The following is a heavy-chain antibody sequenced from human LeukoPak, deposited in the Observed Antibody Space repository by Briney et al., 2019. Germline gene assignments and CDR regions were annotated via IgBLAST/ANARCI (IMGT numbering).Heavy chain of an antibody. D-gene: IGHD2-15*01. CDR1: GYSFSSYW. CDR2: IYPDDSDT. Sequence: GESLQISCKGSGYSFSSYWIGWVRQLPGKGLEWMGIIYPDDSDTRYSPSFQGQVTISADRSISTAYLQWSSLKASDTAMYYCARHRKDIGFGAWGQGTLVSVSS. CDR3: ARHRKDIGFGA. V-gene: IGHV5-51*01. J-gene: IGHJ5*02.